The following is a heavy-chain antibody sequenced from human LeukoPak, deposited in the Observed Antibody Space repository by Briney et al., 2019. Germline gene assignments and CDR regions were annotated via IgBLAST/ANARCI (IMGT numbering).Heavy chain of an antibody. Sequence: GESLKISCKGSGYGFTDYWIGWVRQMPGKGLEWMGIISPDDSDTRYSPSFQGQVTISADESISTAFLQWSSLKASDTAMYYCARYRGDYVSLPSPFDYWGQGTLVTVSS. J-gene: IGHJ4*02. CDR3: ARYRGDYVSLPSPFDY. CDR1: GYGFTDYW. V-gene: IGHV5-51*01. D-gene: IGHD4-17*01. CDR2: ISPDDSDT.